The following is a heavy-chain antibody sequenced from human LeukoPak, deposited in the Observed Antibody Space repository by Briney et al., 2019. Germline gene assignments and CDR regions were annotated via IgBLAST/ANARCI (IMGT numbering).Heavy chain of an antibody. CDR3: ASDTSDWYFPSTMDV. V-gene: IGHV3-30*02. Sequence: GGTLRLSCVASGFTFNIYGMHWVRQAPGEGLEWVAFIRYDGSNKYYADSVKGRFTISRDNSKNTLYLQMNSLRAEDTAVYYCASDTSDWYFPSTMDVWGKGTTVTISS. CDR1: GFTFNIYG. D-gene: IGHD6-19*01. J-gene: IGHJ6*03. CDR2: IRYDGSNK.